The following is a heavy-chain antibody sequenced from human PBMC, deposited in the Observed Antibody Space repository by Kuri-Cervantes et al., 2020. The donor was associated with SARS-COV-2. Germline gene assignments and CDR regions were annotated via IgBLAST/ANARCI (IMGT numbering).Heavy chain of an antibody. CDR3: ARESSIAAREWFYYYYGMDV. D-gene: IGHD6-6*01. V-gene: IGHV3-21*01. CDR2: ISSSSSYI. J-gene: IGHJ6*02. CDR1: GFTFSSYS. Sequence: GESLKISCAASGFTFSSYSMNWVRQAPGKGLEWVSSISSSSSYIYYADSVKGRFTISRDNAKNSLYLQMNSLRDEDTAVYYCARESSIAAREWFYYYYGMDVWGQGTTVTVSS.